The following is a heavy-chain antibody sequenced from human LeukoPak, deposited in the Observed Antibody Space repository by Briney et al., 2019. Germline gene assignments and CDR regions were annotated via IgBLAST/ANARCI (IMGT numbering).Heavy chain of an antibody. Sequence: GGSLRLSCAASGFAFSDYAMHWVRQAPGKGLEWVATISYGGAIKYFADSVRGRFTISRDNSKNTLYLQMNSLTPEDTAVYYCVRDHLVGSGPCGYWGQGTLVTVSS. J-gene: IGHJ4*02. CDR1: GFAFSDYA. D-gene: IGHD6-19*01. CDR3: VRDHLVGSGPCGY. CDR2: ISYGGAIK. V-gene: IGHV3-30-3*01.